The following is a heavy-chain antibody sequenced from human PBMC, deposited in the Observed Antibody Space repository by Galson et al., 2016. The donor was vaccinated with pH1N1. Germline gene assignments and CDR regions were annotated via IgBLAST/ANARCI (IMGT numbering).Heavy chain of an antibody. CDR3: VRTIHRLGYGPDY. CDR2: IYWDDDK. D-gene: IGHD3-22*01. V-gene: IGHV2-5*02. Sequence: PALVKPTQTLTLTCTFSGFSLTTGVGVGWIRQPPGEALEWLALIYWDDDKRYRQSLKNRLTLTNDNSRNEVVLTMTDMDPVDTATYYCVRTIHRLGYGPDYWGQGILVTVSS. J-gene: IGHJ4*02. CDR1: GFSLTTGVG.